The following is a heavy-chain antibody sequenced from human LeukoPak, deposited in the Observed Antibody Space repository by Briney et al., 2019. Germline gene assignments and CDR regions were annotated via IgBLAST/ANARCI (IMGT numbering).Heavy chain of an antibody. J-gene: IGHJ3*02. CDR1: GGSISSYY. Sequence: SETLSLTCTVSGGSISSYYWSWIRQPPGKGLEWIGYIYYSGSTNYNPSLTSRVTISVDTSKNQFSLKLSSVTAADTAVYYCARHDSVQGGSYGGAFDIWGQGTMVTVSS. D-gene: IGHD1-26*01. CDR2: IYYSGST. CDR3: ARHDSVQGGSYGGAFDI. V-gene: IGHV4-59*08.